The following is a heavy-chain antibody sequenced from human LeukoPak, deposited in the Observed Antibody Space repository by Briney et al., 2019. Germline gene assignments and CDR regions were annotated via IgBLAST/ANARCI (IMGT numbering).Heavy chain of an antibody. CDR3: ARRGLGYDGDDAWKDAFDI. D-gene: IGHD3-22*01. V-gene: IGHV5-51*01. CDR1: GYSFTNYW. Sequence: GESLKTSRKGPGYSFTNYWIGRVPQMPGKGLECMGVIYPGDSDTTYSPSFQGQVTISADKSINTAYLQWTSLKASDSAMYYCARRGLGYDGDDAWKDAFDIWGQGTMVIVSS. CDR2: IYPGDSDT. J-gene: IGHJ3*02.